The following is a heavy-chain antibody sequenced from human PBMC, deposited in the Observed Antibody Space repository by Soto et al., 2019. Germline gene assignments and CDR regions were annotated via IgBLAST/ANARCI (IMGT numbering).Heavy chain of an antibody. CDR2: INRDGSTT. J-gene: IGHJ4*02. CDR1: GFTFSNYW. V-gene: IGHV3-74*03. Sequence: SGGSLRLSCAASGFTFSNYWMNWVRQAPGEGLVWVARINRDGSTTTYADSVKGRFTISRDNAKNTLYLQMNSLRAEDTAVYYCARVQVLGIVATISDYWGQGTLVTVSS. D-gene: IGHD5-12*01. CDR3: ARVQVLGIVATISDY.